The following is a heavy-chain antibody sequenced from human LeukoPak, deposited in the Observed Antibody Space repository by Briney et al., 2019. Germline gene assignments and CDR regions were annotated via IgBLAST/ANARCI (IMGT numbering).Heavy chain of an antibody. D-gene: IGHD3-16*01. CDR1: GGSFSGYY. V-gene: IGHV4-59*01. Sequence: PSETLSLTCAVYGGSFSGYYWSWIRQPPGKGLEWIGYIYYSGSTNYNPSLKSRVTISVDTSKNQFSLKLSSVTAADTAVYYCARALGGGRRRWFDHWGQGTLVTVSS. CDR2: IYYSGST. CDR3: ARALGGGRRRWFDH. J-gene: IGHJ5*02.